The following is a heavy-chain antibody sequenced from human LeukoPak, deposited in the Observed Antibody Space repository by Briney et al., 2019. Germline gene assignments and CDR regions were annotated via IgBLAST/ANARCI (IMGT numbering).Heavy chain of an antibody. CDR2: ISSRSTYI. V-gene: IGHV3-21*01. CDR1: GFTFSNYS. CDR3: ARDGTGTPYDY. J-gene: IGHJ4*02. D-gene: IGHD1-7*01. Sequence: GGSLRLSCAASGFTFSNYSMNWVRQAPGKGLEWVSSISSRSTYIYYADSVKGRFTISRDNAKNSLYLQMNSLSAEDTAVYYCARDGTGTPYDYWGQGTLVTVSS.